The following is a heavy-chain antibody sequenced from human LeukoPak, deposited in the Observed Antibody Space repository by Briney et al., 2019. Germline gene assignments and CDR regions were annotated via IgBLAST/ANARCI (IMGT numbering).Heavy chain of an antibody. CDR3: AKVDYDYIWGGRDF. V-gene: IGHV3-7*01. CDR2: IKEDGSDK. D-gene: IGHD3-16*01. CDR1: GFTFSNYW. J-gene: IGHJ4*02. Sequence: GGSLRLSCAASGFTFSNYWMNWVRQAPGKGLEWVANIKEDGSDKYYVDSVKGRFTISRDNSNNTLYLQMNSLRTEDTGVYYCAKVDYDYIWGGRDFWGQGTLVTVSS.